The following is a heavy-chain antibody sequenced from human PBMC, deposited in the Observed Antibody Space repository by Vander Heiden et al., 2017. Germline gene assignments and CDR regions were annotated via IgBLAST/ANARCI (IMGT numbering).Heavy chain of an antibody. D-gene: IGHD5-18*01. CDR3: ARDVDGYRYYFDY. J-gene: IGHJ4*02. CDR1: GGSISTFY. V-gene: IGHV4-59*01. CDR2: ISYSGSP. Sequence: QVQLQESGPGLVKPSETLSLTCSVSGGSISTFYWSWIRQPQGKGLEWIGYISYSGSPNYNPSLKSRVTISVDTSKKQFSLRLSSVTAADTAVYYCARDVDGYRYYFDYWGQGTLVTVSS.